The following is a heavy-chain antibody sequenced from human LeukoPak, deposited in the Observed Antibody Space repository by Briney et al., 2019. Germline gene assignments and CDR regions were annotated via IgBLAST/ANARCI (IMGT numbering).Heavy chain of an antibody. CDR3: ARVGESGDGYNSFDY. D-gene: IGHD5-24*01. Sequence: GASVKVSCKASGYTFTGYYMHWVRQAPGQGLEWMGWINPNSGGTNYAQKFQGRVTMTRDTSTSTVYMELSSLRSEDTAVYYCARVGESGDGYNSFDYWGQGTLVTVSS. J-gene: IGHJ4*02. V-gene: IGHV1-2*02. CDR2: INPNSGGT. CDR1: GYTFTGYY.